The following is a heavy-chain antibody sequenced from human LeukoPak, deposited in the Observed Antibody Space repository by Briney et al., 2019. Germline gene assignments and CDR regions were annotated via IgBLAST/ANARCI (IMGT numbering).Heavy chain of an antibody. CDR3: ARRLPLNGFDY. CDR1: GGSISSYY. D-gene: IGHD5-12*01. V-gene: IGHV4-59*01. CDR2: IYYGGST. J-gene: IGHJ4*02. Sequence: SETLSLTCTVSGGSISSYYWSWLRQPPGKGREWIGYIYYGGSTNYNPSLKSRVTISVDTSKNQFSLKLSSVTAADTAVYYCARRLPLNGFDYWGQGTLVTVSS.